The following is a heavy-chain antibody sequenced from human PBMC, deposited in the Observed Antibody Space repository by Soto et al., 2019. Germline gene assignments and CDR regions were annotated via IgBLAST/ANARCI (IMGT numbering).Heavy chain of an antibody. Sequence: GFLRLSCEVSGCSFSSYWMSWVRRAPGKGLEWVANIKQDGSEKYYVDSVKGRFTISRDNAKNSLYLQMNSLRAEDTAVYYCARGSFGQQLVSDFDYWGQGTLVTVSS. D-gene: IGHD6-13*01. CDR2: IKQDGSEK. CDR1: GCSFSSYW. CDR3: ARGSFGQQLVSDFDY. V-gene: IGHV3-7*03. J-gene: IGHJ4*02.